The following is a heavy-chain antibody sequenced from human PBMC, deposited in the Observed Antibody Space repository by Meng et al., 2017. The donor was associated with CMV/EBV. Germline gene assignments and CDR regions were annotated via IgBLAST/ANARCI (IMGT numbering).Heavy chain of an antibody. CDR2: IGTAGDT. CDR1: GFTFSSYD. J-gene: IGHJ4*02. V-gene: IGHV3-13*01. D-gene: IGHD6-6*01. CDR3: ARVSSEGGFDY. Sequence: GESLKISCAASGFTFSSYDMHWVRQATGKGLEWVSAIGTAGDTYYPGSVKGRFTISRENAKNSLYLQMNSLRAGDTAVYYCARVSSEGGFDYWGRGTLVTVSS.